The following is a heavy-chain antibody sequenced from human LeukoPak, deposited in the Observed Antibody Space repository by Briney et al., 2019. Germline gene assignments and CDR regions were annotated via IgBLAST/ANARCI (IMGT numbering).Heavy chain of an antibody. V-gene: IGHV1-69*13. CDR2: IIPIFGTA. CDR3: LSGSGSYWWDFDY. CDR1: GGTFSSYA. Sequence: GASVKVSCKASGGTFSSYAISWVRQAPGHGVEWMGGIIPIFGTANYAQKFQGRVTITADESTSTAYMELSSLRSEDTAVYYCLSGSGSYWWDFDYWGQGTLVTVSS. J-gene: IGHJ4*02. D-gene: IGHD3-10*01.